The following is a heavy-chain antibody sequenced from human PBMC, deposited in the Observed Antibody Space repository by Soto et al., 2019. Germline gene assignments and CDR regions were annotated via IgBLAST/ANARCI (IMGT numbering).Heavy chain of an antibody. J-gene: IGHJ4*02. V-gene: IGHV4-34*01. CDR2: INHSGST. D-gene: IGHD1-1*01. Sequence: SETLSLTCAVYGGSFSGYYWSWIRQPPGKGLEWIGEINHSGSTNYNPSLKSRVTISVDTSKNQFSLKLSSVTAADTAVYYCARGGRTALLLDKSRYFDYWGQGTLVTVSS. CDR1: GGSFSGYY. CDR3: ARGGRTALLLDKSRYFDY.